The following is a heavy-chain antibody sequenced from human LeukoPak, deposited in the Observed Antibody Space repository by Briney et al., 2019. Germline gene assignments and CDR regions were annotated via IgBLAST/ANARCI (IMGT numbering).Heavy chain of an antibody. CDR2: ISATGGST. D-gene: IGHD2-15*01. V-gene: IGHV3-23*01. J-gene: IGHJ4*02. Sequence: GGSLRLSCAASGFTFSSYAMSWVRQAPGKGLEWVSSISATGGSTYYADSVTGRFTISRDNSKNTLYLQMNSLRAEDTAVYYCAKDTPGVGQDHWGQGTLVTVSS. CDR3: AKDTPGVGQDH. CDR1: GFTFSSYA.